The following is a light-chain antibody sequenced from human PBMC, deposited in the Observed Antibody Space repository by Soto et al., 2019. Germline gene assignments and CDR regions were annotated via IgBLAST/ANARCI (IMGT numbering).Light chain of an antibody. CDR1: SSDVGSYNL. CDR2: EDR. CDR3: SSYTNINTRACV. Sequence: QSVLTQPASVSGSPGQSITISCTGTSSDVGSYNLVSWYQQHPGKAPKLMISEDRKRPSGVSDRFSGSKSGNAASLTISGLQAEDEADYYCSSYTNINTRACVFGTGTKVTVL. V-gene: IGLV2-14*02. J-gene: IGLJ1*01.